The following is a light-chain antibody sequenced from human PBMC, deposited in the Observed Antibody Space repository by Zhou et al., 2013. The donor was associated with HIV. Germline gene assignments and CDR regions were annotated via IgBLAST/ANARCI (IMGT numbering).Light chain of an antibody. CDR3: QQYGNSPMYT. V-gene: IGKV3-20*01. J-gene: IGKJ2*01. Sequence: EIVLTQSPGTLSLSPGERATLSCRASQSVSSRYLAWYQQKPGQAPRLLIYGASSRATAIPDRFSGSGSGTYFTLTISRLEPEDFAVYFCQQYGNSPMYTFGQGTKLEIK. CDR1: QSVSSRY. CDR2: GAS.